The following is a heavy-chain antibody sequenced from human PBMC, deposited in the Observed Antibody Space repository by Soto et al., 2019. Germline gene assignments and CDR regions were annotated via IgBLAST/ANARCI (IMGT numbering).Heavy chain of an antibody. CDR1: GGSICSSSYD. CDR2: IYYSGST. CDR3: ARQRIAVAGNYENYFDY. Sequence: SETLSLTCTVSGGSICSSSYDWGWIRQPPGKGLEWIGSIYYSGSTYYNPSLKSRVTISVDTSKNQFSLKLSSVTAADTAVYYCARQRIAVAGNYENYFDYWGQGTLVTVSS. J-gene: IGHJ4*02. V-gene: IGHV4-39*01. D-gene: IGHD6-19*01.